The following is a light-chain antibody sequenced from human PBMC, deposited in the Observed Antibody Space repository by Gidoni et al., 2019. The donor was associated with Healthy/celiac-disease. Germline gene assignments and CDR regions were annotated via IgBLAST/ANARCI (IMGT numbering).Light chain of an antibody. J-gene: IGKJ4*01. CDR1: QSVSSN. V-gene: IGKV3-15*01. CDR3: QQYNKWPPLT. Sequence: EIVMTQSPATLSVSPGERATLSCRASQSVSSNLAWYQQKPGQAPRLLIYGASTRATGIPARFSGSGSGKEFTLTISSLQSEDFAVYYCQQYNKWPPLTFGGGTKVEIK. CDR2: GAS.